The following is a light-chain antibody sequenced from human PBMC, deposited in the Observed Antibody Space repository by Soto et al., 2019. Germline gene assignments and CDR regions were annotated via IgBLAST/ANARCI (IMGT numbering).Light chain of an antibody. J-gene: IGKJ1*01. Sequence: EIVLTQSPGTLSLSPGERATLSCRASQSVSSSSLAWYQQKPGQAPRLLIYGASSRATGIPDRFSGSGSGTDVTLTISRLEPEDFAVYSCQQYGSSPRTFGQGTKVEIK. CDR1: QSVSSSS. V-gene: IGKV3-20*01. CDR3: QQYGSSPRT. CDR2: GAS.